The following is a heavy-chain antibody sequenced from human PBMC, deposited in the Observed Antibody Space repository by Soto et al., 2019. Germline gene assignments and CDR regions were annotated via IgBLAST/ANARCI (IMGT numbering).Heavy chain of an antibody. CDR2: ISGGGGST. J-gene: IGHJ4*02. D-gene: IGHD3-22*01. CDR1: GFIFSTYG. Sequence: EVQLLESGGGLVQPGGSLRLSCAASGFIFSTYGMSWVRQAPGKGLEWVSSISGGGGSTYHADSVKGRFTISRDNSKSTLYLQMSSLRAEDTAMYYCARGWGYDSNDYYYAYWGQGTLVIVSS. V-gene: IGHV3-23*01. CDR3: ARGWGYDSNDYYYAY.